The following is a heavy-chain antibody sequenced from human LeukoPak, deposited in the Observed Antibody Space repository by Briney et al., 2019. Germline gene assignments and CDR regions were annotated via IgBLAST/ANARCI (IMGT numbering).Heavy chain of an antibody. CDR1: GFSFSSYS. V-gene: IGHV3-20*04. D-gene: IGHD5-12*01. CDR3: VKDPFSGYESGTFWFDP. CDR2: ISWTGGDR. J-gene: IGHJ5*02. Sequence: GGSLRLSCVASGFSFSSYSMKWVRQAPGKGLEWVSGISWTGGDRRYADSVKGRFTISRDNAKKSLYLEMNDLRPEDTALYFCVKDPFSGYESGTFWFDPWGQGARVIVSS.